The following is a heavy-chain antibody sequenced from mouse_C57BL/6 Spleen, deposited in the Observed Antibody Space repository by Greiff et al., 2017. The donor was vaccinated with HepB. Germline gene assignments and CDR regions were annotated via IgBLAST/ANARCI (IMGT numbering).Heavy chain of an antibody. CDR1: GYTFTDYE. V-gene: IGHV1-15*01. J-gene: IGHJ2*01. CDR2: IDPETGGT. CDR3: RGGFGY. Sequence: VKLQQSGAELVRPGASVTLSCKASGYTFTDYEMHWVKQTPVHGLEWIGAIDPETGGTAYNQKFKGKAILTADKSSSTAYVELRSLTSEDSAVYYWRGGFGYWGQGTTLTVSS.